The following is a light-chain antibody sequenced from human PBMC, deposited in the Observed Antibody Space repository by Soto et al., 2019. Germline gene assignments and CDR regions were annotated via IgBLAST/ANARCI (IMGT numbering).Light chain of an antibody. CDR2: GAS. CDR1: QSVSSSY. J-gene: IGKJ4*01. Sequence: EIVLTQSPGTLSLSPGERATLSCRASQSVSSSYLAWYQQKPGQAPRLLIYGASSRATGIPDRFSGSGSGTDCTLTIRRLVPEDFAVYYCQQYGSSPLTFGGGTKVEIK. CDR3: QQYGSSPLT. V-gene: IGKV3-20*01.